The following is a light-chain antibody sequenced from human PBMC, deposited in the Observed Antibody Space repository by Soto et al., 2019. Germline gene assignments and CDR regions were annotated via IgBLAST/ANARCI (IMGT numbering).Light chain of an antibody. Sequence: EIVLTQSQATLSLSPGERATLSCRAIQSVTKYLAWYQQKPGQAPRLLIYDASHRATGVPARFSGSGSGTDFTLTISSLEPEDFAVYYCQQRSNWVTFGGGTKVEMK. V-gene: IGKV3-11*01. J-gene: IGKJ4*01. CDR3: QQRSNWVT. CDR1: QSVTKY. CDR2: DAS.